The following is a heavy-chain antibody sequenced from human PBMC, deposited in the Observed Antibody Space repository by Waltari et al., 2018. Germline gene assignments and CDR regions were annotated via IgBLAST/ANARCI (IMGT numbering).Heavy chain of an antibody. CDR3: VRENWYYDY. CDR1: GYTFSHKH. D-gene: IGHD1-1*01. V-gene: IGHV1-2*06. J-gene: IGHJ4*02. Sequence: QVQLVQSGAEVKMPGASVKVSCKASGYTFSHKHVHWVRQAPGQGLQWMGRIITNSGGTDYAQEVQGRVTMTRDTSISTVYMELSSVRSDDTAVYYCVRENWYYDYWGQGTQVTVSS. CDR2: IITNSGGT.